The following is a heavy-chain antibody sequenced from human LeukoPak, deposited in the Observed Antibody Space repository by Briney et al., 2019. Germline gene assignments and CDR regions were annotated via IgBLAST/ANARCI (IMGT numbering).Heavy chain of an antibody. J-gene: IGHJ5*02. CDR2: ISSSGSTI. V-gene: IGHV3-48*03. CDR3: ATLAGDYYDSSGYFLFDP. D-gene: IGHD3-22*01. Sequence: GGSLRLSCAASGFTFSSYEMNWVRQAPGKGLEWVSYISSSGSTIYSADSVKGRFTISRDNAKNSLYLQMNSLRAEDTAVYYCATLAGDYYDSSGYFLFDPWGQGTLVTVSS. CDR1: GFTFSSYE.